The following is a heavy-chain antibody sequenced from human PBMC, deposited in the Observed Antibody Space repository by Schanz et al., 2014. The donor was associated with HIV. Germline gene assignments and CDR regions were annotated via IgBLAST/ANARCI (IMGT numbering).Heavy chain of an antibody. CDR1: GFTVSSSH. V-gene: IGHV3-53*01. CDR3: ARDKGDNWAGYYYYYGMDV. D-gene: IGHD1-20*01. CDR2: IHSGGST. J-gene: IGHJ6*02. Sequence: EVQLVESGGGLIQPGGSLRLSCAASGFTVSSSHMSWVRQAPGKGLEWVSIIHSGGSTYYADSVKGRFTISRDNAKNSLYLQMNSLRAEDTAVYYCARDKGDNWAGYYYYYGMDVWGQGTTVTVSS.